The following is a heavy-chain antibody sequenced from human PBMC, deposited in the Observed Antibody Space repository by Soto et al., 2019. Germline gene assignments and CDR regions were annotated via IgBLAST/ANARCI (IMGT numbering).Heavy chain of an antibody. D-gene: IGHD5-12*01. J-gene: IGHJ6*02. CDR3: ARDQEWLRSYYYYYGMDV. CDR2: ISAYNGNT. Sequence: ASVKVSCKASGYTFTSYGISWVRQAPGQGLEWMGWISAYNGNTNYAQKLQGRVTMTTDTSTTTAYMEQRSLRSDDTAVYYSARDQEWLRSYYYYYGMDVRGQGTTVTVSS. V-gene: IGHV1-18*04. CDR1: GYTFTSYG.